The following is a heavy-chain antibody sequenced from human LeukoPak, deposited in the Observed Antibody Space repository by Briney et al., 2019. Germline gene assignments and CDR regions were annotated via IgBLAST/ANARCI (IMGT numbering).Heavy chain of an antibody. CDR1: GFTFSSYA. D-gene: IGHD1-26*01. V-gene: IGHV3-23*01. CDR2: INGSGGRT. Sequence: GGSLRLSCAASGFTFSSYAMTWVRQAPGKGLEWVSGINGSGGRTYYAVSVKGRFTISRDNSKNTIYLQMRSLRAEDTALYYCAGLLGLLPLSTDYWGQGTLVTVSS. J-gene: IGHJ4*02. CDR3: AGLLGLLPLSTDY.